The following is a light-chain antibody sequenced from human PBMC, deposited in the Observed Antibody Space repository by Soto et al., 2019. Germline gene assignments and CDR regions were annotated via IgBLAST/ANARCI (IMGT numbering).Light chain of an antibody. CDR2: DDS. CDR1: NIGSKA. CDR3: HVWDSSSDHYV. V-gene: IGLV3-21*02. J-gene: IGLJ1*01. Sequence: ELTQPPSVSVAPGQTARITCGGNNIGSKAVHWYQQKPGQAPALVVYDDSDRPSGIPERFSGSKSENTATLTISRVEAGDEADFYCHVWDSSSDHYVFGTGTKVTVL.